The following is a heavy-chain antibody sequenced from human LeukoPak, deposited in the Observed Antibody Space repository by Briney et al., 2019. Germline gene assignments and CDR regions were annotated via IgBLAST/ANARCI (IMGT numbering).Heavy chain of an antibody. D-gene: IGHD3-3*01. V-gene: IGHV4-39*07. CDR3: ARDNTPDPYYDFWSGYVDAFDI. CDR2: IYYSGST. Sequence: SETLSLTCTISGGSISSSSYYWGWIRQPPGKGLEWIGSIYYSGSTYYNPSLKSRVTISVDTSKNQFSLKLSSVTAADTAMYYCARDNTPDPYYDFWSGYVDAFDIWGQGTMVTVSS. J-gene: IGHJ3*02. CDR1: GGSISSSSYY.